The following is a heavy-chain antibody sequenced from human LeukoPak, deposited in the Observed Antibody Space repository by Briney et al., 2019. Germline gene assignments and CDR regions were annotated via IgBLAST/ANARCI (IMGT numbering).Heavy chain of an antibody. CDR3: ARVLVSMVRGAFDY. CDR2: IYYSGST. J-gene: IGHJ4*02. V-gene: IGHV4-31*03. Sequence: TLSLTCTVSGGSISSGGYYWSWNRQHPGKGLEWIGYIYYSGSTYYNPSLKSRVTISVDTSKNQFSLKLSSVTAADTAVYYCARVLVSMVRGAFDYWGQGTLVTVSS. D-gene: IGHD3-10*01. CDR1: GGSISSGGYY.